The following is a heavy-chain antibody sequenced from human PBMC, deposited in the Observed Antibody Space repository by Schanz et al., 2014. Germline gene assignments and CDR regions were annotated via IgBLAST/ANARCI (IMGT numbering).Heavy chain of an antibody. V-gene: IGHV3-21*04. J-gene: IGHJ4*02. CDR1: GFTFSNYT. CDR3: ARGSGAFDS. Sequence: EVQLVESGGGLVKPGGSLRLSCAASGFTFSNYTMYWVRQAPGKGLKWVSSITSTSRYIYYADSPKGRLTISRDTSDKTLYLQTNNLRAEDTAVYYCARGSGAFDSWGQGTLVTVSS. D-gene: IGHD3-3*01. CDR2: ITSTSRYI.